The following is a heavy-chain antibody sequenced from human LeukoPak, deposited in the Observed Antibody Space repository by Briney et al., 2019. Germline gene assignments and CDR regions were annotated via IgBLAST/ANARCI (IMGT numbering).Heavy chain of an antibody. V-gene: IGHV3-73*01. Sequence: GGSLRLSCAASGFTFSGSAMHWVRQASGKGLEWVGRIRSKANSYATAYAASVKGRFTISRDDSKNTAYLQMNSLRAEDTAVYYCARDPSSGWYLKGWFDPWGQGTLVTVSS. CDR3: ARDPSSGWYLKGWFDP. D-gene: IGHD6-19*01. J-gene: IGHJ5*02. CDR2: IRSKANSYAT. CDR1: GFTFSGSA.